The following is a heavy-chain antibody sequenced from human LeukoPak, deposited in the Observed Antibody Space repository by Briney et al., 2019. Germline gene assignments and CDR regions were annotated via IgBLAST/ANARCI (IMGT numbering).Heavy chain of an antibody. J-gene: IGHJ4*02. Sequence: GGSLRLSCAASGFTFSSYAMSWVRQAPGKGLEWVSAISGSGGSTHYADSVKGRFTISRDNSKNTLYLQMNSLRAEDTAVYYCAISSRSYCGGDCYPDFDYWGQGTLVTVSS. V-gene: IGHV3-23*01. CDR2: ISGSGGST. CDR1: GFTFSSYA. CDR3: AISSRSYCGGDCYPDFDY. D-gene: IGHD2-21*02.